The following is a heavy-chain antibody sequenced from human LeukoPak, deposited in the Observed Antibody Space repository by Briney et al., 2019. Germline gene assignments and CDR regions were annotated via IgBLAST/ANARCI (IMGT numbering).Heavy chain of an antibody. CDR1: RFTLSSYA. CDR2: ISGSGGST. Sequence: GGSLRLSCAASRFTLSSYAMSWVRQAPGKGLEWVSAISGSGGSTYYADSMKGRFTISRDNSKNTLYLQMNSLRAEDTAIYYCAKDLDCSSTSCYKDYWGQGTLVTVSS. V-gene: IGHV3-23*01. J-gene: IGHJ4*02. CDR3: AKDLDCSSTSCYKDY. D-gene: IGHD2-2*02.